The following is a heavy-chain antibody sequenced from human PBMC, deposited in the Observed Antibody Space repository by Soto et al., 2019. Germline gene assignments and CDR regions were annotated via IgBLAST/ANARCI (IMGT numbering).Heavy chain of an antibody. Sequence: QVQLQQSGPGLVKPSQTLSLTCDISGDSVSSNSAAWNWIRQTPSRGLEWLGRTYYRSKWYINYALSVKSRATVNPDTSKNQFSLQLNSVTPEDTAVYYCARGSWDDVTGHYYMDVWGKGTTVTVSS. J-gene: IGHJ6*03. CDR1: GDSVSSNSAA. D-gene: IGHD1-1*01. V-gene: IGHV6-1*01. CDR3: ARGSWDDVTGHYYMDV. CDR2: TYYRSKWYI.